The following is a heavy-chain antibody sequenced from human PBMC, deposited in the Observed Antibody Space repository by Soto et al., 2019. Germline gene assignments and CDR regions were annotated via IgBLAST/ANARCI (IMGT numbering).Heavy chain of an antibody. D-gene: IGHD2-15*01. Sequence: SETLSLTCTVSGDSIIGHYWSWIRQPPGRGLEWVGYIYSTGSTNYNPSLKSRVTISLDTSKAQVSLRLSSVTAADTAVYYCARAYPGSAPFDFWGQGTVVTVSS. J-gene: IGHJ4*02. CDR1: GDSIIGHY. V-gene: IGHV4-59*08. CDR2: IYSTGST. CDR3: ARAYPGSAPFDF.